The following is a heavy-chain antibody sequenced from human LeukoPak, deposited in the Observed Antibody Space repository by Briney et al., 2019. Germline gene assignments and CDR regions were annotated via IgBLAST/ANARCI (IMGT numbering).Heavy chain of an antibody. Sequence: PSETLSLTCAVYGGSFSGDYWNWIRQPPGKGLEXXXXXNHSGSTNSNPSLKSRATISVDRSKNQFSLKLSSVTAADTAVYYCARRPRYSSGWYYFDSWGQGTLVTVSS. CDR3: ARRPRYSSGWYYFDS. CDR2: XNHSGST. V-gene: IGHV4-34*01. D-gene: IGHD6-19*01. J-gene: IGHJ4*02. CDR1: GGSFSGDY.